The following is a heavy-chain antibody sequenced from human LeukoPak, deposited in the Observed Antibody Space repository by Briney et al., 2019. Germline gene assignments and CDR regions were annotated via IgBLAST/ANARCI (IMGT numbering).Heavy chain of an antibody. CDR3: ASSYYYDSSGYYYDLYYFDY. Sequence: SQTLSLTCAVSGGSISSGGYSWSWIRQPPGKGLEWIGYIYHSGGTYYNPSLKSRVTISVDRSKNQFSLKLSSVTAADTAVYYCASSYYYDSSGYYYDLYYFDYWGQGTLVTISS. CDR1: GGSISSGGYS. J-gene: IGHJ4*02. D-gene: IGHD3-22*01. CDR2: IYHSGGT. V-gene: IGHV4-30-2*01.